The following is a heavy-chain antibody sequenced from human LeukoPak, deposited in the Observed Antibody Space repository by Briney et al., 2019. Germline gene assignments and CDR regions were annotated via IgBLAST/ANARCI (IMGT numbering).Heavy chain of an antibody. V-gene: IGHV4-59*01. CDR2: IYYSGST. Sequence: SETLSLTCTVSGCSISSYYWSWIRQPPGKGLEWIGYIYYSGSTNYNPSLKSRVTISVDTSKNQISLKLSSVTAADTAVYYCARDGDSSGWTRSDYWGQGTLVTVSS. D-gene: IGHD6-19*01. CDR1: GCSISSYY. J-gene: IGHJ4*02. CDR3: ARDGDSSGWTRSDY.